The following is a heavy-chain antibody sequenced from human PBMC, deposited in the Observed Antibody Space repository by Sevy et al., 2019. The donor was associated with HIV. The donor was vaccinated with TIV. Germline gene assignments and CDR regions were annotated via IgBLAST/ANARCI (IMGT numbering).Heavy chain of an antibody. CDR3: ARGANNLYN. CDR2: LKAVGSET. V-gene: IGHV3-7*01. D-gene: IGHD3-10*01. J-gene: IGHJ4*02. CDR1: GFTFSRDW. Sequence: GGSLRLSCAASGFTFSRDWMTWVRQAPGKGLEWVAKLKAVGSETYSVDSVKGRFSISRDNAKNALYLEMNSLRAEDTAVYYCARGANNLYNWGQGTLVTVSS.